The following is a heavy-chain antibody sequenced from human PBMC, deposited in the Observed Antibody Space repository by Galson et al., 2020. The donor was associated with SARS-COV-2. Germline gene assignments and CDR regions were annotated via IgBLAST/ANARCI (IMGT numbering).Heavy chain of an antibody. CDR2: ISYDGSNK. Sequence: GGSLRLYCAASGFTFSSYGMHWVRQAPGKGLEWVAVISYDGSNKYYADSVKGRFTISRDNSKNTLYLQMNSLRAEDTAVYYCAKDNSAHNYGRGGWFDPWGQGTLVTVSS. D-gene: IGHD3-10*01. CDR1: GFTFSSYG. CDR3: AKDNSAHNYGRGGWFDP. V-gene: IGHV3-30*18. J-gene: IGHJ5*02.